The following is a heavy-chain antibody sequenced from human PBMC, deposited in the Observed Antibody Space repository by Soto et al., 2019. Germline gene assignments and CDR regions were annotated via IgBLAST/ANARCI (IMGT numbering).Heavy chain of an antibody. J-gene: IGHJ6*03. CDR1: GFTFSSYG. CDR3: ASPLGADFMGHYYMDV. Sequence: QVQLVESGGGVVQPGRSLRLSCAASGFTFSSYGMHWVRQAPGKGLEWVAVIWYDGSNKYYADSVKGRFTISRDNSKNTRYLQMNSLRAEDTAVYYCASPLGADFMGHYYMDVWGKGTTVTVSS. D-gene: IGHD3-3*01. CDR2: IWYDGSNK. V-gene: IGHV3-33*01.